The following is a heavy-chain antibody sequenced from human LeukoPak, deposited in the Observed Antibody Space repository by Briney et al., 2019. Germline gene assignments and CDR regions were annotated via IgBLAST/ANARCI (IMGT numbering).Heavy chain of an antibody. CDR3: AELGITMIGGV. CDR1: GFTFSSYW. Sequence: GGSLRLSCVASGFTFSSYWMSWVRQAPGKGLEWVANIKQDGTEKYYVDSVKGRFTISRDNAKNSLYLQMNSLRAEDTAVYYCAELGITMIGGVWGKGTTVTISS. CDR2: IKQDGTEK. V-gene: IGHV3-7*01. D-gene: IGHD3-10*02. J-gene: IGHJ6*04.